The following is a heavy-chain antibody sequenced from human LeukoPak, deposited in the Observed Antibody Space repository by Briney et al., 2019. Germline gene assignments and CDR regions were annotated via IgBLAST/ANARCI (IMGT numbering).Heavy chain of an antibody. CDR2: ISSSSSYI. CDR1: GFTFSSYS. Sequence: GGSLRLSCAASGFTFSSYSMNWVRQAPGKGLEWVSSISSSSSYIYYADSVKGRFTISRDNAKNSLYLQMNSLRAEDTAVYYCARDGGPLYSSSWYETGYYMDVWGKGTTVTVSS. D-gene: IGHD6-13*01. V-gene: IGHV3-21*01. CDR3: ARDGGPLYSSSWYETGYYMDV. J-gene: IGHJ6*03.